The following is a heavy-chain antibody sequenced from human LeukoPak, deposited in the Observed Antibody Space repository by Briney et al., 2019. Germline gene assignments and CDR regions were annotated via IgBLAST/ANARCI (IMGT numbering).Heavy chain of an antibody. CDR1: GFTFSSYE. V-gene: IGHV3-48*03. CDR3: ATNPGYSSSWYDY. J-gene: IGHJ4*02. D-gene: IGHD6-13*01. Sequence: PGGSLRLSCAASGFTFSSYEMNWVRQAPGKGLEWVSYISSSGSTIYYADSVKGRFTISRDNAKNSLYLQMNSLRAEDTAVYYRATNPGYSSSWYDYWGQGTLVTVSS. CDR2: ISSSGSTI.